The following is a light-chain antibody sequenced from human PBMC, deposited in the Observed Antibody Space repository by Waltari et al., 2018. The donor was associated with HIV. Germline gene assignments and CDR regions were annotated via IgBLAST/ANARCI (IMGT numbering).Light chain of an antibody. CDR3: QQYYTVPPT. V-gene: IGKV4-1*01. J-gene: IGKJ4*01. CDR2: WAS. Sequence: DIVMTQSPDSLAVSLGERATINCTSSRTVFYTSDNQNYLAWYLQRPGQSPKVLFFWASTRASGVPHRFSGSGSGTDFSLTLSSLQADDVGIYYCQQYYTVPPTFGGGTKVEI. CDR1: RTVFYTSDNQNY.